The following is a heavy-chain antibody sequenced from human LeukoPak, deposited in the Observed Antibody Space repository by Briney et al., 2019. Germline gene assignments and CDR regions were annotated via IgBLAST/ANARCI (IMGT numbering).Heavy chain of an antibody. CDR1: GFTFSSYW. J-gene: IGHJ4*02. V-gene: IGHV3-7*03. CDR3: ARGAGPYCSGGSCYLEGDY. D-gene: IGHD2-15*01. CDR2: IKQDGSEK. Sequence: GGSLRLSCAASGFTFSSYWMSWVRQAPGKGLEWVANIKQDGSEKYYVDSVKGRFTISSDNAKNSLYLQMNSLRAEDTAVYYCARGAGPYCSGGSCYLEGDYWGQGTLVTVSS.